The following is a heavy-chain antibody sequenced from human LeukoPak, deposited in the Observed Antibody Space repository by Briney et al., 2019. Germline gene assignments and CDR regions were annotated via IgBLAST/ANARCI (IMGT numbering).Heavy chain of an antibody. V-gene: IGHV4-30-4*07. D-gene: IGHD3-22*01. J-gene: IGHJ4*02. CDR3: ARDNMIVVVTGFDY. CDR2: IYYSGSI. CDR1: GGSISSSAYS. Sequence: SETLSLTCAVSGGSISSSAYSWSWIRQPPGKGLEWIGYIYYSGSIYYNPSLKSRLTISVDTSKNQFSLKLSSVTAADTAVYYCARDNMIVVVTGFDYWGQGTLVTVSS.